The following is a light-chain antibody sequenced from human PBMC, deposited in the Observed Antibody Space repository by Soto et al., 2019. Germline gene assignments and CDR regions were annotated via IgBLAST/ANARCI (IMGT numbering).Light chain of an antibody. V-gene: IGKV1-12*01. CDR2: AAS. CDR3: LQANTFPIT. CDR1: QDISGW. J-gene: IGKJ5*01. Sequence: DIPMTQSPSSVSASVGDRVKITGRASQDISGWLAWYQQKPGKAPKLLIYAASSLQSGVPSRFSGSGSGTYFTLTISSLQTEDFATYYCLQANTFPITFGQGTRLDIK.